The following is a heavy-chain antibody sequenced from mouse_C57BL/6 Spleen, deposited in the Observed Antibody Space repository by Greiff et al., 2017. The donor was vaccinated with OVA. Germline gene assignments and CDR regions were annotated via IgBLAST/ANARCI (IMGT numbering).Heavy chain of an antibody. Sequence: VQLQQSGPELVKPGASVKMSCKASGYTFTDYNMHWVKQSHGKSLEWIGYINPNNGGTSYNQKFKGKATLTVNKSSSTAYMELRSLTSEDSAVDYCALYYYGSSYWYFDVWGTGTTVTVSS. V-gene: IGHV1-22*01. CDR1: GYTFTDYN. D-gene: IGHD1-1*01. J-gene: IGHJ1*03. CDR3: ALYYYGSSYWYFDV. CDR2: INPNNGGT.